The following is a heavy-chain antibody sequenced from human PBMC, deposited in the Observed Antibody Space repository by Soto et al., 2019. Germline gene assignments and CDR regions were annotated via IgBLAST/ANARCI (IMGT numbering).Heavy chain of an antibody. J-gene: IGHJ4*02. V-gene: IGHV3-11*06. CDR1: GFNFSDHY. D-gene: IGHD6-19*01. CDR2: ISGSSRYT. CDR3: ARHTSGWHYYDY. Sequence: GVSLRLSCAASGFNFSDHYRNWIRQAPGKGLEWVSYISGSSRYTNFADSVKGRFTTSRDNAKNSLYLQMNSLRAEDTAVYYCARHTSGWHYYDYWGQGSPVTVSS.